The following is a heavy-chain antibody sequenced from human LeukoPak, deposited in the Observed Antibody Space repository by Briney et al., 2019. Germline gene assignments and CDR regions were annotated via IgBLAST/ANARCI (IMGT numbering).Heavy chain of an antibody. J-gene: IGHJ3*02. V-gene: IGHV5-51*01. Sequence: TGESLKISCKGSGYSFTSYWIGWVRQMPGKGLEWMGIIYPGDPDTRYSPSFQGQVTISADKSISTAYLQWSSLKASDTAMYYCARRGAVVVTTGDAFDIWGQGTMVTVSS. CDR1: GYSFTSYW. D-gene: IGHD3-22*01. CDR3: ARRGAVVVTTGDAFDI. CDR2: IYPGDPDT.